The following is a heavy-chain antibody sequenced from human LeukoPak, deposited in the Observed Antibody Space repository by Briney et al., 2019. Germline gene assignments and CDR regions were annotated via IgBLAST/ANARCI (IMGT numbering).Heavy chain of an antibody. CDR3: ARGAYGSGSYYSNWFDP. J-gene: IGHJ5*02. V-gene: IGHV1-2*06. CDR2: INPNSGGT. CDR1: GYTFTGYY. D-gene: IGHD3-10*01. Sequence: ASVKVSCKASGYTFTGYYMHWVRQAPGQGLEWMGRINPNSGGTNYAQKFQGRVTITRDTSISTAYMELSRLRSDDTAVYYCARGAYGSGSYYSNWFDPWGQGTLVTVSS.